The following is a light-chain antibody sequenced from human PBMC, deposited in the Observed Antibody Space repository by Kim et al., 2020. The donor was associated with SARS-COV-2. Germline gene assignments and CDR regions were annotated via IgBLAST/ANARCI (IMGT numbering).Light chain of an antibody. Sequence: QSVLTQPPSASGTPGQRVTISCSGSSSNIGSNYVYWYQQVPGTAPKLHIYSNNQRPSGVPDRFSGSKSGTSASLAISGLRSEDEAEYHCAAWDDSLSGVVFGGGTQLTVL. V-gene: IGLV1-47*02. CDR2: SNN. J-gene: IGLJ2*01. CDR1: SSNIGSNY. CDR3: AAWDDSLSGVV.